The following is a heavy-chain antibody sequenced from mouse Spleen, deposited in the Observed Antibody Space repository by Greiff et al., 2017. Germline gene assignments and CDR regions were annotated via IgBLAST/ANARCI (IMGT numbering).Heavy chain of an antibody. CDR1: GYTFTSYV. J-gene: IGHJ2*01. CDR3: AREDGNYPYYFDY. D-gene: IGHD2-1*01. CDR2: INPYNDGT. Sequence: EVQLQQSGPELVKPGASVKMSCKASGYTFTSYVMHWVKQKPGQGLEWIGYINPYNDGTKYNEKFKGKATLTSDKSSSTAYMELSSLTSEDSAVYYCAREDGNYPYYFDYWGQGTTLTVSS. V-gene: IGHV1-14*01.